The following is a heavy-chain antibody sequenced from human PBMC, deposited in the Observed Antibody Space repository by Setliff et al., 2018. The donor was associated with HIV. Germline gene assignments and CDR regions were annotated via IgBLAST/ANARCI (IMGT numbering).Heavy chain of an antibody. Sequence: SETLSLTCTVSGPSINIHYWSWIRQSPGKGFEWIGYIYSTGSTNYNPSLQSRVTISMVASRNQFSLKVTSVTAADTAVYYCAKGAGFYGDYTFDHWGQGRLVTVSS. V-gene: IGHV4-59*11. D-gene: IGHD4-17*01. CDR3: AKGAGFYGDYTFDH. CDR2: IYSTGST. J-gene: IGHJ4*02. CDR1: GPSINIHY.